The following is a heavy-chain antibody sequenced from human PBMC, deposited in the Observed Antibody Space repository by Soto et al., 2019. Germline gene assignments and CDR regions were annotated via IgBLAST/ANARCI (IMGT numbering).Heavy chain of an antibody. J-gene: IGHJ4*02. Sequence: QVQLLESGGGVVQPGKSLRLSCAASGFAFSHYPVHWVRQAPGKGLEWVAVISYDGSNKYYEDSVKGRFTIFRDNSKNTLYLQMNSLRDEDTAVYYCVREGDCSGGSCSIFDYWGQGTLVTVSS. V-gene: IGHV3-30-3*01. CDR1: GFAFSHYP. D-gene: IGHD2-15*01. CDR2: ISYDGSNK. CDR3: VREGDCSGGSCSIFDY.